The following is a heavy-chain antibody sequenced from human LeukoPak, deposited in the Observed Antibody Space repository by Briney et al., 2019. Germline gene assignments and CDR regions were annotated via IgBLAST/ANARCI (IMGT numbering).Heavy chain of an antibody. V-gene: IGHV4-4*07. D-gene: IGHD3-22*01. CDR1: GGSISSYY. J-gene: IGHJ6*03. CDR3: ARGYMMSSGYYRYPYYYYYMDV. Sequence: SETLSLTCAVSGGSISSYYWSWIRQPAGKGLEWIGRIYTSGSTNYNPSLKSRVTMSVDTSKNQLSLKLSSVTAADTAVYYCARGYMMSSGYYRYPYYYYYMDVWGKGTTVTVSS. CDR2: IYTSGST.